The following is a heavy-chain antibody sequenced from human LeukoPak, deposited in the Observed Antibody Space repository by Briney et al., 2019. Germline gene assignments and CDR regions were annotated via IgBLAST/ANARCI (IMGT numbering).Heavy chain of an antibody. CDR3: ALEKSSFTIFGGEGHPLC. CDR2: INPNSGGT. D-gene: IGHD3-3*01. V-gene: IGHV1-2*02. J-gene: IGHJ4*02. Sequence: GASVTVSCTASGYTFTGYYMHWVRQAPGQGLEWMGWINPNSGGTNYAQTFQGRVTMTRDTSISTAYMELSRLRSDDTAVYYCALEKSSFTIFGGEGHPLCWGQGTLVTVSS. CDR1: GYTFTGYY.